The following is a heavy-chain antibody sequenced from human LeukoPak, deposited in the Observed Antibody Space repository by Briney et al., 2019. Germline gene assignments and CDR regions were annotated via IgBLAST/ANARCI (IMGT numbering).Heavy chain of an antibody. J-gene: IGHJ4*02. CDR1: GFTFTSYA. V-gene: IGHV3-64*01. CDR2: ISSNGGST. D-gene: IGHD2-2*02. Sequence: GGSLRLSWTASGFTFTSYAMHWVRQAPGKGLEYVSVISSNGGSTYYANSVKGRFTITRDNSKNTLYLQMGSLRAEDMAVYYCARDRDGCSSTSCYNFDYWGQGTLVTVSS. CDR3: ARDRDGCSSTSCYNFDY.